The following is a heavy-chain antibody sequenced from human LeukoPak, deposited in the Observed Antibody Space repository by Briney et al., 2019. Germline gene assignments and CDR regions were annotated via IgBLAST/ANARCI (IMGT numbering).Heavy chain of an antibody. Sequence: PSETLSLTCTVSGASISSYYWSWVRQPPGKGLEWIGYIYDSGSTKYNPSLESRVTISLDTSKNQFSLKLSSVTAADTAVYYCARQTNWFDVWGQGTLVTVPS. CDR3: ARQTNWFDV. J-gene: IGHJ5*02. CDR2: IYDSGST. CDR1: GASISSYY. V-gene: IGHV4-59*08.